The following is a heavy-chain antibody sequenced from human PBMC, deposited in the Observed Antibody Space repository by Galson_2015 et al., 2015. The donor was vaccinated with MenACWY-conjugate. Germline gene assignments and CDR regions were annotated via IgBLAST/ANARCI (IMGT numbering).Heavy chain of an antibody. CDR3: ARRSPGPPHFDF. CDR2: IHYRGSA. CDR1: GDSFGDNSYY. D-gene: IGHD2-8*02. V-gene: IGHV4-39*01. J-gene: IGHJ4*02. Sequence: SETLSLTCTVSGDSFGDNSYYWGWFRQPPGKGLEWIASIHYRGSAYYNPSLKSRVAISVHTSEKQFSLRLTSVTAADTAVYFCARRSPGPPHFDFWGQGTLVTVSS.